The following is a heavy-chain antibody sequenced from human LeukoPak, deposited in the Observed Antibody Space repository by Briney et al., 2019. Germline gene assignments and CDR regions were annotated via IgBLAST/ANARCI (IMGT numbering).Heavy chain of an antibody. CDR3: ASRTRDSSGYYSKLDY. CDR2: IYSGGST. D-gene: IGHD3-22*01. CDR1: GFTVSSNY. V-gene: IGHV3-66*01. Sequence: GGSLRLSCAASGFTVSSNYMSWVRQAPGKGLEWVSVIYSGGSTYYADSVKGRFTISRDNSKNTLYLQMNSLRAEDTAVYYCASRTRDSSGYYSKLDYWGQGTLVTVSS. J-gene: IGHJ4*02.